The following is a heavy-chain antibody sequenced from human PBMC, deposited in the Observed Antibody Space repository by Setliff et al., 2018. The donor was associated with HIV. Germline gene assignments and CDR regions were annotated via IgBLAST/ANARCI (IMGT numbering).Heavy chain of an antibody. CDR1: GGSISSYY. D-gene: IGHD3-22*01. J-gene: IGHJ5*02. V-gene: IGHV4-59*08. Sequence: PSEALSLTCTVSGGSISSYYWSWIRQPPGKGLEWIGYIFDNGKTYYNPSLKSRVTISVDTSKNQFSLNLTPVTAADSAVYYCASRVYYYDSNNFLREEGFDPWGQGTLVTVSS. CDR3: ASRVYYYDSNNFLREEGFDP. CDR2: IFDNGKT.